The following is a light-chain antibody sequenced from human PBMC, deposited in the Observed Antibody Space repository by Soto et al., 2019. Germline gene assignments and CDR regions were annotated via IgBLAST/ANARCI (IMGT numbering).Light chain of an antibody. Sequence: QLVLTQPPSASGTPGQRVTISCSGSSSNIGSNYVYWYQQLPGTAPKLLIYRNNQRPSGVPDRFSGSKSGTSASLAISGLLSEDEADYYCAAWDDSLSGLYVFGTGTQLTVL. CDR3: AAWDDSLSGLYV. CDR1: SSNIGSNY. J-gene: IGLJ1*01. CDR2: RNN. V-gene: IGLV1-47*01.